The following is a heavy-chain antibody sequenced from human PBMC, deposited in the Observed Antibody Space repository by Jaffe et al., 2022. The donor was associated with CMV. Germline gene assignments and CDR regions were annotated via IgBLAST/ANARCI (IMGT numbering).Heavy chain of an antibody. D-gene: IGHD2-2*01. CDR2: ISNSGGTT. CDR3: ARLYCSSINCYEDQ. CDR1: GFTFSIYA. V-gene: IGHV3-23*01. J-gene: IGHJ4*02. Sequence: EVQLLESGGGLVQPGGSLRLSCAASGFTFSIYAMSWVRQAPGKGLEWVSSISNSGGTTYYADSVKGRFTISKGNSENTLYLQINSLRVDDTAVYYCARLYCSSINCYEDQWGQGTLVTVSS.